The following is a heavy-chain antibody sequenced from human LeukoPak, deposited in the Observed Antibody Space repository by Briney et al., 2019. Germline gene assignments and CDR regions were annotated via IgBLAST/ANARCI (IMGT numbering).Heavy chain of an antibody. J-gene: IGHJ2*01. V-gene: IGHV4-34*01. CDR1: GGSFSGYY. D-gene: IGHD6-13*01. Sequence: SETLSLTCAVYGGSFSGYYWSWIRQPPGKGLEWIGEINHSGSTNYNPSLKSRVTISVDTSKNQFSLKLSSVTAADTAVYYCARIKADIAAAGNWYFDLWGRGTLVTVSS. CDR3: ARIKADIAAAGNWYFDL. CDR2: INHSGST.